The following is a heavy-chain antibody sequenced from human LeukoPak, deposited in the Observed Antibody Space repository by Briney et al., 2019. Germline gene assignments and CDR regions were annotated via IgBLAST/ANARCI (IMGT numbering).Heavy chain of an antibody. J-gene: IGHJ5*02. Sequence: PGRSLRLSCSASGFTFSNYAMHWVRQAPGKGLEWVAVISYDGSNKYYADSVKGRFTISRDDSKSTLYLQMNTLRAEDTAVCYCARDRCVSCPAWDSFDHWGQGTLVTVSP. V-gene: IGHV3-30*04. CDR2: ISYDGSNK. CDR1: GFTFSNYA. D-gene: IGHD2-2*01. CDR3: ARDRCVSCPAWDSFDH.